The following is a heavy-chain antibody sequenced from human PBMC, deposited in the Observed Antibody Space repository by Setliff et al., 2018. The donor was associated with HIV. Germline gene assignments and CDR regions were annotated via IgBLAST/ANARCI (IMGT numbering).Heavy chain of an antibody. Sequence: SSETLSLTCEVSGVSISNYYWNWIRQSPGKGLEWIGYIGYNGDTSYNPSLNSRVTLSVDRSKNQFSLKLSSVSAADTAVYFCARWGASGGRPDWHAFDMWGQGTMVTVSS. V-gene: IGHV4-59*01. D-gene: IGHD2-15*01. CDR1: GVSISNYY. CDR3: ARWGASGGRPDWHAFDM. J-gene: IGHJ3*02. CDR2: IGYNGDT.